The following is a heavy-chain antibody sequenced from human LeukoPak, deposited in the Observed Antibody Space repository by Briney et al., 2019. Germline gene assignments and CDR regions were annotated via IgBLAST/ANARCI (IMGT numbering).Heavy chain of an antibody. CDR1: GYTFTSYA. D-gene: IGHD3-3*01. V-gene: IGHV1-3*01. Sequence: GASVKVSCKASGYTFTSYAMHWVRQAPGQRLEWMGWINAGNGNTKYSQKFQGRVTITRDTSASTAYMELSSLRSEDTAVYYCARGDNYDFWSGYLPYDYWGQGTLVTVSS. CDR2: INAGNGNT. J-gene: IGHJ4*02. CDR3: ARGDNYDFWSGYLPYDY.